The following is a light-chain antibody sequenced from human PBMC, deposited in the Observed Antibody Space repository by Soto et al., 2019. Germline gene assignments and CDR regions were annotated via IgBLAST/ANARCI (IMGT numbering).Light chain of an antibody. CDR2: GAS. CDR1: QSVSNSY. CDR3: QQYDT. Sequence: EIVLTQSPGTLSLSPGERATLSCRASQSVSNSYVAWYQQKPGLAPRLLIYGASNRASGIPDRFSGSGSGAAFTLTVSRLEPEDFAVYYCQQYDTFGQGTKLEIK. J-gene: IGKJ2*01. V-gene: IGKV3-20*01.